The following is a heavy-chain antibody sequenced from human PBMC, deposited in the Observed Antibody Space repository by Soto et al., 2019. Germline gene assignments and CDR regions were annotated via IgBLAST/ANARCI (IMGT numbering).Heavy chain of an antibody. J-gene: IGHJ4*02. D-gene: IGHD2-21*01. CDR1: GVDCSGSE. CDR2: ITGSGGVM. CDR3: AKVAPFILGSPF. V-gene: IGHV3-48*03. Sequence: GVSLRLSCTASGVDCSGSEMNWFRQAPGKGLEWVAYITGSGGVMFHADSVKGRFSISRDNAKNSLFLEMSDLTADDTGVYYCAKVAPFILGSPFWGQGTLVTAS.